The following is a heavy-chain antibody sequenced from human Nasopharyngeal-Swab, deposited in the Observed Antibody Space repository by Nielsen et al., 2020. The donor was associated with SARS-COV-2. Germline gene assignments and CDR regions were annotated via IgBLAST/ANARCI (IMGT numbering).Heavy chain of an antibody. CDR3: ARARYWLAASGPFFDY. J-gene: IGHJ4*02. Sequence: GGSLRLSCAASGFTFSSYSMNWVRQAPGKGLEWVSSISSSSSYIYYADSVKGRFTISGDNAKNSLYLQMNSLRAEDTAVYYCARARYWLAASGPFFDYWGQGTLVTVSS. CDR2: ISSSSSYI. D-gene: IGHD6-13*01. CDR1: GFTFSSYS. V-gene: IGHV3-21*01.